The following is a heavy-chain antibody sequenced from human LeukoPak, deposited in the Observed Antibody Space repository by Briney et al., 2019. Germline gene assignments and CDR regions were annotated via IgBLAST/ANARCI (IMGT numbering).Heavy chain of an antibody. D-gene: IGHD5-18*01. CDR3: ARHRGYSLFDY. V-gene: IGHV3-30*04. J-gene: IGHJ4*02. CDR1: GFTFSSYS. CDR2: ISDNGSLK. Sequence: GGSLTLSCAASGFTFSSYSMQWVPPAPGKGLEWVAVISDNGSLKYYGDSVKGRFTISRDNAKNSLYLQMNSLRAEDTAVYYCARHRGYSLFDYWGQGTLVTVSS.